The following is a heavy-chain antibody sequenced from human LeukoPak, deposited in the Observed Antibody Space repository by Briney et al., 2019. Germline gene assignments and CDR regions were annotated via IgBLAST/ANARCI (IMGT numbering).Heavy chain of an antibody. J-gene: IGHJ6*03. CDR3: ARHAPPLYGGNGLSYYYYMDV. Sequence: GESLKISCKGSGYSFTSYWIGWVRQMPGKGLEWMGIIYPGDSDTRYSPSFQGQVTISADKSISTAYLQWSSLKASDTAMYYCARHAPPLYGGNGLSYYYYMDVWGKGTTVTISS. V-gene: IGHV5-51*01. CDR2: IYPGDSDT. D-gene: IGHD4-23*01. CDR1: GYSFTSYW.